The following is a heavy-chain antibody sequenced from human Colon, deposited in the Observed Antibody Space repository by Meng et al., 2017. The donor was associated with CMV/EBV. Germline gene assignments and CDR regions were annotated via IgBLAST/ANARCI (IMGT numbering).Heavy chain of an antibody. CDR2: ISPSSDA. CDR3: ARGWPPDY. J-gene: IGHJ4*02. D-gene: IGHD6-13*01. Sequence: GGSLRLSCAASGFTFSTYSLNWVRQAPGKGLEWVSCISPSSDAYYADSVKGRFTLSRDNAQNSVYLQLNSLTAEDTAVYYCARGWPPDYWGQGTLVTVSS. V-gene: IGHV3-21*06. CDR1: GFTFSTYS.